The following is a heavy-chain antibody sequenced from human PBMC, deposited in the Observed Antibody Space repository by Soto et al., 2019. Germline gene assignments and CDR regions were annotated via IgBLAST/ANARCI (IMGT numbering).Heavy chain of an antibody. D-gene: IGHD2-15*01. V-gene: IGHV4-34*01. J-gene: IGHJ6*02. Sequence: PSETLSLTCAVYGGSFSTYYWTWSRLPPGPGKELIGEVNHVGCTDSNPSRKSRVTISGDTSKSPFSLKLSSVTAADRPVYFCARCQDHYCCGFYPTTSRYYFGVYAWGQGPTVT. CDR3: ARCQDHYCCGFYPTTSRYYFGVYA. CDR1: GGSFSTYY. CDR2: VNHVGCT.